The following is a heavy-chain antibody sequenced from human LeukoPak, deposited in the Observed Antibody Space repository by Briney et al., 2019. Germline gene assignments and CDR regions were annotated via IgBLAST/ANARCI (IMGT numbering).Heavy chain of an antibody. D-gene: IGHD3-3*01. CDR3: ARLKIVITMLGVHRWFDP. V-gene: IGHV4-34*01. Sequence: SETLTLTCAVYGGSFSGDYWSWIRQPPRKGLEWIGDINRSGRAVYNTSLKSRVIISVDTSKNQFSLKVNSVTAADTAVYYCARLKIVITMLGVHRWFDPWGQGTLVAVSS. CDR1: GGSFSGDY. J-gene: IGHJ5*02. CDR2: INRSGRA.